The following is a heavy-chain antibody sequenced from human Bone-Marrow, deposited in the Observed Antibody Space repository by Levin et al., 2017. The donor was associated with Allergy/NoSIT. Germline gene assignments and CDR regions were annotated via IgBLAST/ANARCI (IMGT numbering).Heavy chain of an antibody. V-gene: IGHV3-33*06. Sequence: PGGSLRLSCAASGFTFSAFGMHWVRQPPGRGLEWVAVISYDGGHKFYADSVKGRFTISRDNSKNTHYLQMNSLRAEDTAVYYCAKDDFDFWSGYYETHHMDVWGKGTTVTVSS. CDR3: AKDDFDFWSGYYETHHMDV. D-gene: IGHD3-3*01. J-gene: IGHJ6*03. CDR1: GFTFSAFG. CDR2: ISYDGGHK.